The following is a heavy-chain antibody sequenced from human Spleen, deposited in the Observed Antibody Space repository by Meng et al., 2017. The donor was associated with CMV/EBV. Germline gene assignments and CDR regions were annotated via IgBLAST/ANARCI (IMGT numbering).Heavy chain of an antibody. CDR1: GGSISSNTYY. CDR3: ASYDTGTGSFDY. D-gene: IGHD1-7*01. Sequence: SETLSLTCRVSGGSISSNTYYWGWTRQPPGKGLEWIGSMYYSGSTYYNSSLKTRVTISVDMSRNQCSLKLTSVTAADTAVYYCASYDTGTGSFDYWGQGTLVTVSS. V-gene: IGHV4-39*07. J-gene: IGHJ4*02. CDR2: MYYSGST.